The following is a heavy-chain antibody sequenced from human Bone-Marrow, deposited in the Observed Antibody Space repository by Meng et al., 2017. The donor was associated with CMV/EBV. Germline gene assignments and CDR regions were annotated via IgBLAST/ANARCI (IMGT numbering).Heavy chain of an antibody. Sequence: GSLRLSCTVSGSSINSDTYYWGWVRQPPGKGLQWIASIRSNGHTYYQSSLESRVSISLDTSKIQFFLRLTSLTAADTDMYYCVRDPYCAKSPDYWGQGTMVTVSS. CDR3: VRDPYCAKSPDY. CDR1: GSSINSDTYY. CDR2: IRSNGHT. V-gene: IGHV4-39*07. J-gene: IGHJ4*02. D-gene: IGHD1-26*01.